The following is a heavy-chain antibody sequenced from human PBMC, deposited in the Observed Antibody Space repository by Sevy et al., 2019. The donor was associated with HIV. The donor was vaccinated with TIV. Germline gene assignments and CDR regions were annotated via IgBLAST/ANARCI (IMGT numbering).Heavy chain of an antibody. V-gene: IGHV3-21*01. CDR1: GITFSYYS. J-gene: IGHJ6*02. CDR3: ARDRDGSGSSGGYGMDV. Sequence: GGSLRLSCVGSGITFSYYSMNWVRQAPGKGLEWVSSISSSSSNIYYADSGKGRFTISRDNAKKSQYLQMNSLGAEDTAVYYCARDRDGSGSSGGYGMDVWGQGTTVTVSS. D-gene: IGHD3-10*01. CDR2: ISSSSSNI.